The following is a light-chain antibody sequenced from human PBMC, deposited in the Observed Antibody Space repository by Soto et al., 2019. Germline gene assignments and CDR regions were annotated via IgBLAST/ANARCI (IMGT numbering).Light chain of an antibody. CDR3: QQYDNRRT. CDR2: GAS. V-gene: IGKV3-20*01. J-gene: IGKJ1*01. CDR1: QSFTNNY. Sequence: DIVLTQSPGPLSLSPGESATLSCRASQSFTNNYLAWYQQKPGQAPRLLIFGASNRATGIPARFSGSGSGTDFTLTISRLEPEDFAVYYCQQYDNRRTFGQGTRWIS.